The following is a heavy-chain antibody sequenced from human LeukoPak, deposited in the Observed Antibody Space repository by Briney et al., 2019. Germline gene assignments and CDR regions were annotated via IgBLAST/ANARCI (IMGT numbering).Heavy chain of an antibody. CDR1: GFTFSSYW. CDR3: ARDPQRGGSGYYYPYFQH. V-gene: IGHV3-7*01. D-gene: IGHD3-22*01. J-gene: IGHJ1*01. Sequence: GGSLRLSCAASGFTFSSYWMSWVRQAPGKGLEWVANIKQDGSEKYYVGSIKGRFTISRDNAKNSLYLQMNSLGGEDTAVYYCARDPQRGGSGYYYPYFQHWGQGTLVTVSS. CDR2: IKQDGSEK.